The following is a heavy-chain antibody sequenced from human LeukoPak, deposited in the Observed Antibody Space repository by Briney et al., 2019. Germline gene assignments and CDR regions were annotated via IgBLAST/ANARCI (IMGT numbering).Heavy chain of an antibody. CDR2: VRKKTNSYTT. J-gene: IGHJ4*02. D-gene: IGHD1-26*01. Sequence: GGSLRLSCAASGFTFSDHDMDWVRQAPGKGLEWVGRVRKKTNSYTTEYAASVKGRFTISGDDSQNSLYLQMNSLTAEDTAVYYCARLVGANNWGQGTLVIVSS. CDR3: ARLVGANN. V-gene: IGHV3-72*01. CDR1: GFTFSDHD.